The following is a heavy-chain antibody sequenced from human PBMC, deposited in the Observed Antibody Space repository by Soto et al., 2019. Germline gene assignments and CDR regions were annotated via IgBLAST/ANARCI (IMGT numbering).Heavy chain of an antibody. J-gene: IGHJ5*02. CDR2: IYYSGST. CDR3: AKDIEVDCGGGSCYPT. Sequence: SETLSLTCTVSGGSISSSSYYWGWIRQPPGKGLEWIGSIYYSGSTYYNPSLKSRVTISVDTSKNQFSLKLSSVTAADTALYYCAKDIEVDCGGGSCYPTWGQGTPVTVSS. CDR1: GGSISSSSYY. V-gene: IGHV4-39*02. D-gene: IGHD2-15*01.